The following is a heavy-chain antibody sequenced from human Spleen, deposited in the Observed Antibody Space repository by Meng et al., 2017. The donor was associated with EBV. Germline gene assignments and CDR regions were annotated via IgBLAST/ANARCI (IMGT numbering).Heavy chain of an antibody. CDR3: ARVWSADDMPHFDY. CDR2: MYYSGST. CDR1: GASISSSSYY. V-gene: IGHV4-39*07. J-gene: IGHJ4*02. Sequence: LQERGPGLVKPSKTLPLPGTRSGASISSSSYYWGWIRQSPGKGLEWIGCMYYSGSTYYNPSCKSRVTISADTSKNQFSLQLGSVTAADTAVYYCARVWSADDMPHFDYWGQGTLVTVSS. D-gene: IGHD3-3*01.